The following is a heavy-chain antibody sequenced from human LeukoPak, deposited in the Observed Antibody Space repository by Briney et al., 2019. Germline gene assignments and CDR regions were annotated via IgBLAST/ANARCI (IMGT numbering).Heavy chain of an antibody. V-gene: IGHV1-8*01. CDR2: MNPNSGNT. J-gene: IGHJ3*02. D-gene: IGHD1-26*01. CDR1: GYTFTSYD. CDR3: ARGRGAKPTKLDAFDI. Sequence: ASVKVSCKASGYTFTSYDINWVRQATGQGLEWIGWMNPNSGNTGYAQKFQGRVTMTRNTSISTAYMELSSLRSEDTAVYYCARGRGAKPTKLDAFDIWGQGTMVTVSS.